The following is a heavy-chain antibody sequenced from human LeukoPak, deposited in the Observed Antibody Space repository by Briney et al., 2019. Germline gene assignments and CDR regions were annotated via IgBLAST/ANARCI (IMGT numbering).Heavy chain of an antibody. Sequence: GGSLRLSRAASGFTFSSYSMNWVRQAPGKGLEWVSSISSSSSYIYYADSVKGRFTISRDNAKNSLYLQMNSLRAEDTAVYYCARGIAVAGRVSGVWGQGTTVTVSS. CDR1: GFTFSSYS. V-gene: IGHV3-21*01. D-gene: IGHD6-19*01. CDR3: ARGIAVAGRVSGV. J-gene: IGHJ6*02. CDR2: ISSSSSYI.